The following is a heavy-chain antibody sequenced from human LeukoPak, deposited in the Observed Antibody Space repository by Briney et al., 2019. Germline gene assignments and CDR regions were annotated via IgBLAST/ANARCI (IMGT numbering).Heavy chain of an antibody. V-gene: IGHV3-23*01. Sequence: GGSLRLSCAASGFTFNSYVMSWVRQAPGKGLEWFSAINGGGGNTYYADSVKGRFTISRDNSKNMVYLQMNSLRADDTAVYYCAKSVVVITFRFDDWGQGALVTVSS. CDR3: AKSVVVITFRFDD. CDR1: GFTFNSYV. CDR2: INGGGGNT. D-gene: IGHD2-15*01. J-gene: IGHJ4*02.